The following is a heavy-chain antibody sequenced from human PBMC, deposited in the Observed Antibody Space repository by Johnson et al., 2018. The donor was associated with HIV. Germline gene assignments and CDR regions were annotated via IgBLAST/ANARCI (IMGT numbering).Heavy chain of an antibody. D-gene: IGHD6-13*01. CDR2: INWNGGNT. CDR1: GFIFDDYG. V-gene: IGHV3-20*04. Sequence: VQLVESGGGVLRPGASLRLSCEGFGFIFDDYGLNWVRQGPGKGLEWVSGINWNGGNTGYADSVKGRCTISRDNDKSSVYMQMNNLRAEDTAFYYCAREGGYSSSWYGGYGREDAFDIWGQGTMVTVSS. J-gene: IGHJ3*02. CDR3: AREGGYSSSWYGGYGREDAFDI.